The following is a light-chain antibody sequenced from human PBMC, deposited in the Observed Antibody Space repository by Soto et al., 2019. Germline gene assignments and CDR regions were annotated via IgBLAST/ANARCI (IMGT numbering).Light chain of an antibody. J-gene: IGLJ2*01. CDR1: SSDVGGYNY. CDR3: SSYTSSSPL. CDR2: DVS. Sequence: QSALTQPASVSGSPGQSITISCTGNSSDVGGYNYVSWYQQHPGKAPKLLIYDVSNRPSGVSNRFSGSKSGNTASLTISGLQAEDESDYYYSSYTSSSPLFGGGTQLTVL. V-gene: IGLV2-14*01.